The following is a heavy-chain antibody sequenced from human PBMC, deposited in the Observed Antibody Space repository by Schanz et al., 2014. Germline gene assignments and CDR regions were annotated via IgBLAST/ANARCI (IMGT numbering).Heavy chain of an antibody. V-gene: IGHV3-21*01. CDR1: RIILGTYS. CDR2: INSRSNFI. D-gene: IGHD5-12*01. CDR3: AGAVATIRADSFDI. J-gene: IGHJ3*02. Sequence: EVQLVESGGGLVKPGGSLRLSCTASRIILGTYSMNWIRQTPKGLEWVSSINSRSNFIYYADSVKGRFTISRDNAKNSLYLQMNSLRAEDTAVYYCAGAVATIRADSFDIWGQGTMVAVSS.